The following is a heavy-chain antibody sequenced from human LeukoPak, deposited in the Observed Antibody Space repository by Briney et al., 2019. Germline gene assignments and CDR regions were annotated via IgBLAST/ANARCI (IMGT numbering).Heavy chain of an antibody. CDR1: GFTFSSYA. Sequence: GGSLRLSYAASGFTFSSYAMSWVRQAPGKGLEWVSAISGSGGSTYYADSVKGRFTISRDNSKNTLYLQMNSLRAEDTAVYYCAKDRAQYYDFWSGFQWGQGTLVTVSS. CDR3: AKDRAQYYDFWSGFQ. D-gene: IGHD3-3*01. J-gene: IGHJ4*02. CDR2: ISGSGGST. V-gene: IGHV3-23*01.